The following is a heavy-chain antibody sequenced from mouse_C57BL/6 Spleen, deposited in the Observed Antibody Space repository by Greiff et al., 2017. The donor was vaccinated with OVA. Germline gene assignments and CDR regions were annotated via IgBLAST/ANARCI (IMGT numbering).Heavy chain of an antibody. CDR3: ARWLLRYYYAMDY. J-gene: IGHJ4*01. CDR1: GYTFTSYW. Sequence: VQLQQPGAELVRPGTSVKLSCKASGYTFTSYWMHWVKQRPGQGLEWIGVIDPSDSYTNYNQKFKGKATLTVDTSSSTAYMQLSSLTSEDSAVYYCARWLLRYYYAMDYWGQGTSVTVSS. V-gene: IGHV1-59*01. D-gene: IGHD2-3*01. CDR2: IDPSDSYT.